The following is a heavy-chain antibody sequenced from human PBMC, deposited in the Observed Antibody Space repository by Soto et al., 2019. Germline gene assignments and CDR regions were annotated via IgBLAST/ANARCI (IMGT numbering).Heavy chain of an antibody. Sequence: GESLKISCKGSGYSFTSYWIGWVRQMPGKGLEWMGIIYPGDSDTRYSPSFQGQVTISGDKSVSTAYLQWSSLKASDTAMYYCASGSIHEDSSSWYLCDYWGQGTLVTVSS. CDR3: ASGSIHEDSSSWYLCDY. CDR2: IYPGDSDT. D-gene: IGHD6-13*01. CDR1: GYSFTSYW. V-gene: IGHV5-51*01. J-gene: IGHJ4*02.